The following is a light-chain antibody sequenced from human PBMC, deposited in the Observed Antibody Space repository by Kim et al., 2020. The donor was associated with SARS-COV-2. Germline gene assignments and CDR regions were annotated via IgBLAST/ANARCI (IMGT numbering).Light chain of an antibody. CDR3: QQGYSSPQIT. Sequence: SGGDRVMITCRASQRISSHLKWYQHKPGKAPKLLIYAAASLQSGVPSRCSSSGSGTDFTLTISTLQPEDFATDYCQQGYSSPQITFGQGTRLEIK. J-gene: IGKJ5*01. CDR2: AAA. V-gene: IGKV1-39*01. CDR1: QRISSH.